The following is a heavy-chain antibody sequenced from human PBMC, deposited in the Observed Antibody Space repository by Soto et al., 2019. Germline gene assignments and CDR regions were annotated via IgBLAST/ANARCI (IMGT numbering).Heavy chain of an antibody. J-gene: IGHJ4*02. D-gene: IGHD3-22*01. Sequence: EVQVVESGGGLVQPGGSLRLSCAGSGFTLSSYWMHWVRQAPGKGLVWVSRINGDGRSTSYADSVKGRFTIARDNAKNTLYLQMNSLRVENTAVYYCVRQLYYSDSSGFGYWGQGTLVTVSS. CDR3: VRQLYYSDSSGFGY. CDR1: GFTLSSYW. V-gene: IGHV3-74*01. CDR2: INGDGRST.